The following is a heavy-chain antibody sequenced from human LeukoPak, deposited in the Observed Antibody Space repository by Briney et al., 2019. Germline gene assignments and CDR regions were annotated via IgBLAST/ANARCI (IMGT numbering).Heavy chain of an antibody. CDR1: GGSISSSSYY. V-gene: IGHV4-39*01. CDR2: IYYSGST. J-gene: IGHJ4*02. Sequence: SGPTLVKPSETLSLTCTVSGGSISSSSYYWGWIRQPPGKGLEWIGSIYYSGSTYYNPSLKSRVTISVDTSKNQFSLKLSSVTAADTAVYYCARLSSGWPEIDYWGQGTLVTVSS. CDR3: ARLSSGWPEIDY. D-gene: IGHD6-19*01.